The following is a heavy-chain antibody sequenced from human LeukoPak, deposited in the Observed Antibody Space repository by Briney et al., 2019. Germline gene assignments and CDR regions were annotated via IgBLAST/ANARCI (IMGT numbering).Heavy chain of an antibody. V-gene: IGHV3-11*06. CDR2: ISSSSSYI. D-gene: IGHD5-18*01. CDR1: GFTFSDYY. Sequence: GGSLGLSCAASGFTFSDYYMSWIRQAPGKGLEWVSFISSSSSYIYYVDSVKGRFTISRDNAKNSLYLQMNSLRAEDTAVYYCARAPGYRGFLDYWGQGNLVTVSS. CDR3: ARAPGYRGFLDY. J-gene: IGHJ4*02.